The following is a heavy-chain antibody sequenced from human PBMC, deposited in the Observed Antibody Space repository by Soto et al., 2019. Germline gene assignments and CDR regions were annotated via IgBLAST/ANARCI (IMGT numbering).Heavy chain of an antibody. CDR2: MNPNSGNT. J-gene: IGHJ6*02. CDR1: GYTFTSYD. D-gene: IGHD1-7*01. Sequence: GASVKVSCKASGYTFTSYDINWVRQATGQGLEWMGWMNPNSGNTGYAQKFQGRVTMTRNTSISTAYMELSSLRSEDTAVYYCAILDWNYRPLYYYYYYGMDVWGQGTTVTVSS. V-gene: IGHV1-8*01. CDR3: AILDWNYRPLYYYYYYGMDV.